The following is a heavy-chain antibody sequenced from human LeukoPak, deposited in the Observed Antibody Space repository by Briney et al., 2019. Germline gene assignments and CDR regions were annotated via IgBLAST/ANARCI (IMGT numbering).Heavy chain of an antibody. CDR1: GFTFSSYA. V-gene: IGHV3-23*01. CDR2: ICGSDGST. CDR3: ARVGSHDSGASYY. J-gene: IGHJ4*02. Sequence: GGSLRLSCAASGFTFSSYAMSWVRQAPRKGLECVSTICGSDGSTYYADSVKGRFTISRDNTRDTLFLQMNSLRAEDTAVYFCARVGSHDSGASYYRGQGSLVTVSS. D-gene: IGHD3-22*01.